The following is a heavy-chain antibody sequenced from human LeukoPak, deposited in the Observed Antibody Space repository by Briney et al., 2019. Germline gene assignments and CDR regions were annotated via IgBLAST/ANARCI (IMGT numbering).Heavy chain of an antibody. Sequence: GGSLRLSCAASGFTVSSNYMSWVRQAPGKGLEWVSVIYSGGSTYYADSVKGRFTISRDNSKNTLYLQMNSLRAEDTAVYYCARAPSDYDFWSGYSDGFYYYMDVWGKGTTVTVSS. CDR2: IYSGGST. CDR3: ARAPSDYDFWSGYSDGFYYYMDV. D-gene: IGHD3-3*01. CDR1: GFTVSSNY. V-gene: IGHV3-66*02. J-gene: IGHJ6*03.